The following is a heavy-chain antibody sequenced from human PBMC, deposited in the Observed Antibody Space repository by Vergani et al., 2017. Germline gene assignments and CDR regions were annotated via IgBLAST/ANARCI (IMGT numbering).Heavy chain of an antibody. J-gene: IGHJ3*02. D-gene: IGHD4-17*01. Sequence: EVQLLESGGGLVQPGGSLRLSCAASGFTFSSYAMSWVRQGPGKGREWVSAISGSGGSTSYAESVKGRFTISRDNSKNTLYLQMNSLRAEDTAVYYCAKDLDYGAPSGAFDIWGQGTMVTVSS. V-gene: IGHV3-23*01. CDR2: ISGSGGST. CDR1: GFTFSSYA. CDR3: AKDLDYGAPSGAFDI.